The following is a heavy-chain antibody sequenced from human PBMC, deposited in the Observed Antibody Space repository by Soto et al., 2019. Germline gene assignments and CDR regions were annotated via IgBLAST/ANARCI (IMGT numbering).Heavy chain of an antibody. J-gene: IGHJ4*02. CDR1: GLTFSSYA. Sequence: EVQLVESGGGLVRPGGSLRLSCAASGLTFSSYAMSWVRQAPGKGLEWVSQISGSGGSTYYADSVKGRFTISRDNSKNTLYLQMNSLRAEDTAVYYCSKRPYCGSTTCYYSFDYWGQGTLVTVSS. CDR3: SKRPYCGSTTCYYSFDY. D-gene: IGHD2-2*01. V-gene: IGHV3-23*04. CDR2: ISGSGGST.